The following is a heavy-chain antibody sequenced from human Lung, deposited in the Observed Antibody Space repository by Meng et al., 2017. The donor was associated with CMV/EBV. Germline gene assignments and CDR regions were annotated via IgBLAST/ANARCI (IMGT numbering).Heavy chain of an antibody. D-gene: IGHD2/OR15-2a*01. CDR2: IRSKAYGGTT. Sequence: GESLKISCTASGFTFGDYAMSWVRQAPGKGLEWVGFIRSKAYGGTTEYAASVKGRFTISRDDSKSIAYLQMNSLNTEDTAMYYCTRDPGLSTSWYFDYWGHGTLVTVSS. CDR1: GFTFGDYA. J-gene: IGHJ4*01. CDR3: TRDPGLSTSWYFDY. V-gene: IGHV3-49*04.